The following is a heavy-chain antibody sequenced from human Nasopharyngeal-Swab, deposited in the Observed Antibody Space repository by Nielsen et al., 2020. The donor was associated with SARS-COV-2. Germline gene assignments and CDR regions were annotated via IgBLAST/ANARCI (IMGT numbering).Heavy chain of an antibody. CDR2: IYYSGST. V-gene: IGHV4-39*01. CDR3: AIIRLLEWNNWFDP. D-gene: IGHD3-3*01. J-gene: IGHJ5*02. Sequence: SETLSLTCTVSGGSISSSSYYWGWIRQPPGKGLEWIGSIYYSGSTYYNPSLKSRVTISVDTSKNQFSLKLSSVTAADTAVYYCAIIRLLEWNNWFDPWGQGILVTVSS. CDR1: GGSISSSSYY.